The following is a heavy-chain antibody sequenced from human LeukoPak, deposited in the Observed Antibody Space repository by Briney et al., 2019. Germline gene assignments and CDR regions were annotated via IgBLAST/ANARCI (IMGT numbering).Heavy chain of an antibody. V-gene: IGHV3-23*01. D-gene: IGHD3-16*01. CDR2: ISGSGGST. Sequence: PGGSLRPSCAASGFTFSSYAMSWVRQAPGKRLEWVSAISGSGGSTYYADSVKGRFTISRDNSKNTLYLQMNSLRAEDTAVYYCAKDRFGDGDHGAWGQGTLVTVSS. CDR1: GFTFSSYA. J-gene: IGHJ5*02. CDR3: AKDRFGDGDHGA.